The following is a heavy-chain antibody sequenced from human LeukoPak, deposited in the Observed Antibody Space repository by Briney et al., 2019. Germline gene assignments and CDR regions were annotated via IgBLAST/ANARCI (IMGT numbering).Heavy chain of an antibody. CDR1: GGTFSSYA. V-gene: IGHV1-2*06. CDR3: ARSYYYDSSEVDY. J-gene: IGHJ4*02. Sequence: GASVKVSCKASGGTFSSYAISWVRQAPGQGLEWMGRINPNSGGTNYAQKFQGRVTMTRDTSISTAYMELSRLRSDDTAVYYCARSYYYDSSEVDYWGQGTLVTVSS. D-gene: IGHD3-22*01. CDR2: INPNSGGT.